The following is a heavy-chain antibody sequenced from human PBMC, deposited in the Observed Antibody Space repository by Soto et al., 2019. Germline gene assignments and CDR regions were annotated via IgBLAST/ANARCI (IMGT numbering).Heavy chain of an antibody. J-gene: IGHJ6*02. CDR3: ARAGRIAARRGGAGGMDV. Sequence: QVQLVQSGAEVKKPGASVKVSCKASGYTFTSYDINWVRQATGQGLEWMGWMNPNSGNTGYAQKFQGRVTMTRNTSISTAYMERSSLRSEDTAVYYCARAGRIAARRGGAGGMDVWGQGTTVTVSS. V-gene: IGHV1-8*01. CDR2: MNPNSGNT. CDR1: GYTFTSYD. D-gene: IGHD6-6*01.